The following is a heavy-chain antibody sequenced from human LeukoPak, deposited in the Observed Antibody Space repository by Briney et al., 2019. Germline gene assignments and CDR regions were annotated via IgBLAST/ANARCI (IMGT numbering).Heavy chain of an antibody. J-gene: IGHJ6*02. D-gene: IGHD6-19*01. CDR1: GGSISSYY. CDR2: IYYSGST. V-gene: IGHV4-59*08. CDR3: ARHRGRIAVAGMDV. Sequence: PSETLSLTCTVSGGSISSYYWSWIRQPPGKGLEWIGYIYYSGSTNYNPSLKSRVTISVDTSKNQFSLKLSSVTAADTAVYYCARHRGRIAVAGMDVWGQETRATVSS.